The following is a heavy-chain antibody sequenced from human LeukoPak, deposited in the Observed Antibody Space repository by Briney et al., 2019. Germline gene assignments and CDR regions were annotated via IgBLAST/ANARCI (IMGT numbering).Heavy chain of an antibody. D-gene: IGHD3-3*01. V-gene: IGHV3-30-3*01. CDR2: ISYDGSNK. CDR1: GFTFSSYA. CDR3: ARDGGTYDFWSGYYYNWFDP. J-gene: IGHJ5*02. Sequence: PGRSLRLSCAASGFTFSSYAMHWVRQAPGKGLEWVAVISYDGSNKYYADSVKGRLTISRDNSKNTLYLQMNSLRAEDTAVYYCARDGGTYDFWSGYYYNWFDPWGQGTLVTVSS.